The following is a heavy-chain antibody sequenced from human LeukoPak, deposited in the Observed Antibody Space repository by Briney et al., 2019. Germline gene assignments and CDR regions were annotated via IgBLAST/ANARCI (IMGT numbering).Heavy chain of an antibody. J-gene: IGHJ4*02. D-gene: IGHD5-18*01. CDR2: IKQDGSEK. CDR1: GFTFSTYW. V-gene: IGHV3-7*01. Sequence: GPLRLSCAASGFTFSTYWMNWVRQAPGKGREWLANIKQDGSEKYYLDSVKGRFTISRDNAKNSLYLQLNSLRAEDTSVYYCVRDVSGSSYGDYWGQGTLVTVSS. CDR3: VRDVSGSSYGDY.